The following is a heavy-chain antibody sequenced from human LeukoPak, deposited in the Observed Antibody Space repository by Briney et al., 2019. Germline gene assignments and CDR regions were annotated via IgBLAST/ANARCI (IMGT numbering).Heavy chain of an antibody. CDR2: IYTSGSA. CDR1: GGSISSGSYY. V-gene: IGHV4-61*02. D-gene: IGHD3-3*01. Sequence: PSQTLSLTCTVSGGSISSGSYYWSWIRQPAGKGLEWIGRIYTSGSANYNPSLESRVTISVDTSKNQFSLKLSSVTAADTAVYYCAREMDYDSWSGYYVDWFDPWGQGTLVTVSS. J-gene: IGHJ5*02. CDR3: AREMDYDSWSGYYVDWFDP.